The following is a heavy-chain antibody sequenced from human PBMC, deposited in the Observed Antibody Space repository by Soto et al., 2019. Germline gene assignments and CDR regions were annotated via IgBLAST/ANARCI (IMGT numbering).Heavy chain of an antibody. D-gene: IGHD5-18*01. CDR3: ARNDGRGYSFGTGGYQYYAMDV. CDR1: GYTFTTYY. V-gene: IGHV1-46*01. CDR2: INPSGGST. J-gene: IGHJ6*02. Sequence: RASVKVSCKASGYTFTTYYMHWVRQAPGQGLEWMGIINPSGGSTIYAQKFQGRVTITRDTSTSTVRMELSSLRSEDTAVYYCARNDGRGYSFGTGGYQYYAMDVWAQRTTVTVSS.